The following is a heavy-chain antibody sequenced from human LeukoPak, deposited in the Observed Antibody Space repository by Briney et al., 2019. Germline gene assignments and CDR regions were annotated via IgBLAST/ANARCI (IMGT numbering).Heavy chain of an antibody. J-gene: IGHJ5*02. CDR2: INHSEST. D-gene: IGHD6-6*01. CDR1: GGSFSGYY. V-gene: IGHV4-34*01. Sequence: SETLSLTCAVYGGSFSGYYWSWIRQPPGKGLEWIGEINHSESTNYNPSLKSRVTISVDTSKNQFSLKLSSVTAADTAVYYCARGRIAARPRVGLDWFDPWGQGTLVTVSS. CDR3: ARGRIAARPRVGLDWFDP.